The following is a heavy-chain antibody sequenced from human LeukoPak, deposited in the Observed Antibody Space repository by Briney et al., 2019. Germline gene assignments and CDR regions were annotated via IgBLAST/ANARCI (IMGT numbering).Heavy chain of an antibody. CDR2: IYYSGST. V-gene: IGHV4-39*01. D-gene: IGHD5-12*01. Sequence: SETLSLTCTVSGGSISSSSYYWGWIRQPPGKGLEWIGSIYYSGSTYYNPSLKSRVTISVDTSKNQFSLKLSSVTAADTAVCYCARHPALGGYDKSYYGMDVWGQGTTVTVSS. J-gene: IGHJ6*02. CDR3: ARHPALGGYDKSYYGMDV. CDR1: GGSISSSSYY.